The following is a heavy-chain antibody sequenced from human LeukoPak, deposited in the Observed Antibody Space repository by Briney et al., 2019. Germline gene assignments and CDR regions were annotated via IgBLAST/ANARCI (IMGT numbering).Heavy chain of an antibody. J-gene: IGHJ6*04. Sequence: GGSLRLSCVASGFTFSSYNMNWVRQAPGKGLEWISSISSSSSSYIYYAGLVKGRFTISRDNAKNSLYLQMNGLRAEDTAVYYCARDKKGYSYIGMDVWGKGSTVTVSS. D-gene: IGHD5-18*01. CDR2: ISSSSSSYI. V-gene: IGHV3-21*01. CDR1: GFTFSSYN. CDR3: ARDKKGYSYIGMDV.